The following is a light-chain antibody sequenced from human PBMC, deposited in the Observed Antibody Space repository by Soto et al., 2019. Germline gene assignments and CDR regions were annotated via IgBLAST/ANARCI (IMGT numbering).Light chain of an antibody. CDR2: GAS. J-gene: IGKJ1*01. Sequence: EIVLTQSPGTLSLSPGERATLACSASQSVSSSYLAWYQQKPGQAPRLLIYGASSRATGIPARFSGSGSGTDFTLTISSLEPEDFAVYYCQQRSNWPPWTFGQGTKVDI. CDR3: QQRSNWPPWT. V-gene: IGKV3D-20*02. CDR1: QSVSSSY.